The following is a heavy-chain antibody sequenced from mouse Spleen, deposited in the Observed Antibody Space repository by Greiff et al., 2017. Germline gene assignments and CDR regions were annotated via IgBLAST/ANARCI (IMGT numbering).Heavy chain of an antibody. V-gene: IGHV1-58*01. D-gene: IGHD2-13*01. CDR2: IYIGNSYT. CDR1: GYTFTSYG. Sequence: EVKLQQSGAELVRPGSSVKMSCKTSGYTFTSYGINWVKQRPGQGLEWIGYIYIGNSYTEYNENFKGKATLTSDTSSSTAYMQLISLTSEDSAIYFCAREGDYIDVWGTGTTVTVSS. J-gene: IGHJ1*03. CDR3: AREGDYIDV.